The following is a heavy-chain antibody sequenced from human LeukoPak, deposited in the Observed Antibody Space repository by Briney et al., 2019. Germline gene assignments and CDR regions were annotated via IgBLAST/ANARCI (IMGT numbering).Heavy chain of an antibody. J-gene: IGHJ4*02. Sequence: ETLSLTCTVSGGSISTSSYYWGWIRQPPGKGLEWIGTIYYSGNTYYNPSLKSRVTISVDTSKNQFSLILTSVTAADTAVYYCARAFADILVGRPYDSWGQGTLVTVSS. CDR2: IYYSGNT. V-gene: IGHV4-39*01. CDR3: ARAFADILVGRPYDS. D-gene: IGHD2-2*01. CDR1: GGSISTSSYY.